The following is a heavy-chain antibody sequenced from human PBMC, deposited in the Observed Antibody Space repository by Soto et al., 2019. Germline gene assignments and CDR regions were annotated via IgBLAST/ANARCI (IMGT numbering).Heavy chain of an antibody. V-gene: IGHV4-30-4*08. Sequence: SETLSLTCSVYGDSISTSALSWGWIRQPPGKGLEWFGYIYYSGSTYYNPSLKSRVTISVDTSKNQFSLKLSSVTAADTAVYYCARDTRIVGATSPARGYYGMDVWGQGTTVTVSS. CDR3: ARDTRIVGATSPARGYYGMDV. D-gene: IGHD1-26*01. CDR1: GDSISTSALS. CDR2: IYYSGST. J-gene: IGHJ6*02.